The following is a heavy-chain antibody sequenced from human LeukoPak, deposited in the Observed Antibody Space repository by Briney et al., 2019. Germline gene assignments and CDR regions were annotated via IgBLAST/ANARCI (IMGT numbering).Heavy chain of an antibody. CDR1: GFDFGDYA. J-gene: IGHJ4*02. CDR2: VRSQAHGGTT. CDR3: NGFSSSWYSPPL. V-gene: IGHV3-49*04. Sequence: PGGSLRLSCTASGFDFGDYAMSWVRQAPGKGLEWVGFVRSQAHGGTTDYAASLIGRFAISRDDSKSIAYLQMDSLETEDTAVYYCNGFSSSWYSPPLWGQGTLVTVSS. D-gene: IGHD6-13*01.